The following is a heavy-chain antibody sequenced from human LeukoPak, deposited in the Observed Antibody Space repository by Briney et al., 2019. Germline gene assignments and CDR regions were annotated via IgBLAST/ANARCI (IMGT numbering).Heavy chain of an antibody. V-gene: IGHV3-13*01. Sequence: GGSLRLSCAASGFTFSSYDMHWVRQATGKGLEWVSAIGTAGDTYYPGSVKGRFTISRENAKNSLYLQMNSLKASDTAMYYCARRGYSYEYFDYWGQGTLVTVSS. CDR2: IGTAGDT. CDR3: ARRGYSYEYFDY. CDR1: GFTFSSYD. J-gene: IGHJ4*02. D-gene: IGHD5-18*01.